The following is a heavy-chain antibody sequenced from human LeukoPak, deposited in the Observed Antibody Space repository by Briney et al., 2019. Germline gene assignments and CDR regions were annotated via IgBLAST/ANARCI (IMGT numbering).Heavy chain of an antibody. J-gene: IGHJ4*02. V-gene: IGHV3-30*18. CDR3: AKDRLGELYYFDY. D-gene: IGHD3-16*01. CDR2: ISYDGSNK. Sequence: PGGSLRLSCAASGFTFSSYGMHWVRQAPGKGLEWVAVISYDGSNKYYADSVKGRFTISRDNSKNTLYLQMNSLRAEDTAVYYCAKDRLGELYYFDYWGQGTLVTVSS. CDR1: GFTFSSYG.